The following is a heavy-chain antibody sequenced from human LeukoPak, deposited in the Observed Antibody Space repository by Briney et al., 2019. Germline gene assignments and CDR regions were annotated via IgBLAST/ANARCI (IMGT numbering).Heavy chain of an antibody. CDR1: GFTFSSYA. V-gene: IGHV3-23*01. CDR2: ISGSGGKT. CDR3: AKDWKEVAYCSGGSCYSDY. Sequence: GGSLRLSCAASGFTFSSYAMSWVRQAPGKGLEWVSVISGSGGKTFYADSVKGRFTISRDNSKNTLYLQMNSLRDEDTAVYYCAKDWKEVAYCSGGSCYSDYWGQGTLVIVSS. D-gene: IGHD2-15*01. J-gene: IGHJ4*02.